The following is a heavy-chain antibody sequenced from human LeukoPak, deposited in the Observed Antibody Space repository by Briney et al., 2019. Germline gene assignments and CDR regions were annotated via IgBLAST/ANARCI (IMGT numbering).Heavy chain of an antibody. CDR3: ARERIVGAASTRYYGMDV. Sequence: GGSLRLSCAASGFTFTNYWMSWVRHAPGKGLEWVANMKPDGSERYYVDSVKGRFTVSRDNAKNSLYFQMNSMRAEDTAVYYCARERIVGAASTRYYGMDVWGQGTTVTVSS. J-gene: IGHJ6*02. CDR2: MKPDGSER. V-gene: IGHV3-7*03. D-gene: IGHD1-26*01. CDR1: GFTFTNYW.